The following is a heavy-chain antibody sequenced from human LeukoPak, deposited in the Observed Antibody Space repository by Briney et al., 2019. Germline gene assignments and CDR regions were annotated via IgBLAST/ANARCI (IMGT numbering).Heavy chain of an antibody. CDR3: AKKRGGWNDVAYYYYMDV. V-gene: IGHV3-23*01. CDR1: GFTFSSYG. CDR2: ISGSGGST. D-gene: IGHD1-1*01. J-gene: IGHJ6*03. Sequence: GGSLRLSCAASGFTFSSYGMSWVRQAPGKGLEWVSAISGSGGSTYYADSVKGRFTISRVNSKNTLYLQMNGLRAEDTAVYYCAKKRGGWNDVAYYYYMDVWGKGTTVTISS.